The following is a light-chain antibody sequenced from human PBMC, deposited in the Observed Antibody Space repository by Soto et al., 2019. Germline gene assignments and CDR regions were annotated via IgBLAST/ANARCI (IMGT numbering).Light chain of an antibody. CDR1: QSISSY. V-gene: IGKV1-39*01. Sequence: DIQMTQSPSSLSASVGDRVTITCRASQSISSYLNWYQQKPGKAPKLLIYAASSLQSGVPSRFSGSGSGTDLTLTISTLQPEDFATYYCQQSYSTPVFGQGTKLEIK. CDR2: AAS. J-gene: IGKJ2*01. CDR3: QQSYSTPV.